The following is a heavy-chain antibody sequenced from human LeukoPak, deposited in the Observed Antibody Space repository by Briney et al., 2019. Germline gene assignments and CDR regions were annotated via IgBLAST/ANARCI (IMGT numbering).Heavy chain of an antibody. Sequence: GGSLRLSCAASGFTFSSYSMNWVRQAPGKGLEWVSSISSSSSYIYYADSVKGRFTISRDNAKNSLYMQMNRLRAEDTAVYYCARQDRSLYYDFWSGPRDFDYWGQGTLVTVSS. D-gene: IGHD3-3*01. CDR3: ARQDRSLYYDFWSGPRDFDY. V-gene: IGHV3-21*01. J-gene: IGHJ4*02. CDR1: GFTFSSYS. CDR2: ISSSSSYI.